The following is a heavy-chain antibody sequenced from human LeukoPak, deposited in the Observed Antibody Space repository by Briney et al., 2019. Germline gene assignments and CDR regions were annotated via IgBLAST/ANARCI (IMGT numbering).Heavy chain of an antibody. J-gene: IGHJ4*02. CDR2: IYYSGST. Sequence: SETLSLTCTVSGGSISSYYWSWIRQPPGKGLEWIGYIYYSGSTNYNPSLKSRVTISVDTSKNQFSLKLSSETAADTAVYYCAREVVYCSSTSCSSHFDYWGQGTLVTVSS. D-gene: IGHD2-2*01. CDR3: AREVVYCSSTSCSSHFDY. V-gene: IGHV4-59*01. CDR1: GGSISSYY.